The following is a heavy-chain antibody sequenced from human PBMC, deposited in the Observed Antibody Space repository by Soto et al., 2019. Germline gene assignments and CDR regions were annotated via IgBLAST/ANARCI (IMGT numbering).Heavy chain of an antibody. V-gene: IGHV3-33*01. D-gene: IGHD2-2*01. CDR2: IWYDGSNK. CDR1: GFTFSSYG. J-gene: IGHJ4*02. CDR3: ARDLNLRHSVVVPAANEYYFDY. Sequence: QVQLVESGGGVVQPGRSLRLSCAASGFTFSSYGMHWVRQAPGKGLEWGAVIWYDGSNKYYADSVKGRFTISRDNSKNTLYLQMNSLRAEDTAVYYCARDLNLRHSVVVPAANEYYFDYWGQGTLVTVSS.